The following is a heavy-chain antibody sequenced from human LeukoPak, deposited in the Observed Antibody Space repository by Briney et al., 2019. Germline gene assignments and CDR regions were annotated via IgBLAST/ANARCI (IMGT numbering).Heavy chain of an antibody. V-gene: IGHV1-2*02. CDR2: INPHSGGT. J-gene: IGHJ4*02. D-gene: IGHD2-2*01. CDR1: GYTFTAYY. Sequence: ASVKVSCKASGYTFTAYYMHWVRHAPGQGLEWMGWINPHSGGTNFAQKFQGRVTMTRDTYITTAHMELSRLTSDDTAMYYCAREIPCSSSSCLDYWGQGTLVTVSS. CDR3: AREIPCSSSSCLDY.